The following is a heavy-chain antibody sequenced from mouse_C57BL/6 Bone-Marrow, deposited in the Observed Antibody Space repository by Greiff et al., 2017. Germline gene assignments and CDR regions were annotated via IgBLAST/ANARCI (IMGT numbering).Heavy chain of an antibody. V-gene: IGHV5-6*02. D-gene: IGHD2-4*01. CDR3: ARRNFYYDYGVFAY. Sequence: EVKLMESGGDLVKPGGSLKLSCAASGFTFSSYGMSWVRQTPDKRLEWVATISSGGSYTYYPDSVKGRFTISRDNAKNTLYLQMSSLKSEDTAMYYCARRNFYYDYGVFAYWGQGTLVTVSA. J-gene: IGHJ3*01. CDR1: GFTFSSYG. CDR2: ISSGGSYT.